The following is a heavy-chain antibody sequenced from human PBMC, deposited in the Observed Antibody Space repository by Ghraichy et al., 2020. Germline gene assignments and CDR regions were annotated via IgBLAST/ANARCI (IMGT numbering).Heavy chain of an antibody. CDR3: ARYTRWVAAGGWYFDL. CDR1: GFTVSSNY. J-gene: IGHJ2*01. Sequence: GGSLRLSCAASGFTVSSNYMSWVRQAPGKGLEWVSVIYSGGSTYYADSVKGRFTISRHNSKNTLYLQMNSLRAEDTAVYYCARYTRWVAAGGWYFDLWGRGTLVTVSS. V-gene: IGHV3-53*04. CDR2: IYSGGST. D-gene: IGHD2-15*01.